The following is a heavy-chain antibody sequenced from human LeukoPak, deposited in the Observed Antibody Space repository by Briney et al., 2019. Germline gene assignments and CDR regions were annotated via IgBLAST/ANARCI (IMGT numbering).Heavy chain of an antibody. D-gene: IGHD6-19*01. CDR2: FDPEDGDT. CDR3: ATKSRYNIAVVRAFDI. CDR1: GYTLTELS. V-gene: IGHV1-24*01. J-gene: IGHJ3*02. Sequence: ASVKVSCKISGYTLTELSMNWVRQAPGKGLEWMGGFDPEDGDTIYAQKFQGKATMTEDTSADTAYMELSSLRSEDTAMYYCATKSRYNIAVVRAFDIWGQGTMVTV.